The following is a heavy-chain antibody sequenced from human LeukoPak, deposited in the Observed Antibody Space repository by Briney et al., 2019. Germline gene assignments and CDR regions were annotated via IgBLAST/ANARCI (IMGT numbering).Heavy chain of an antibody. CDR1: GFTVSSNY. CDR3: ASSSGWYNSFDY. V-gene: IGHV3-66*01. CDR2: IYSGGST. D-gene: IGHD6-19*01. J-gene: IGHJ4*02. Sequence: GGSLRLSCAASGFTVSSNYMTWDRQAPGKGLEWVSVIYSGGSTYYADSVKGRFTISRDNSKNTLFLQMNSLRAEDTAVYYCASSSGWYNSFDYWGLGTLVTVSS.